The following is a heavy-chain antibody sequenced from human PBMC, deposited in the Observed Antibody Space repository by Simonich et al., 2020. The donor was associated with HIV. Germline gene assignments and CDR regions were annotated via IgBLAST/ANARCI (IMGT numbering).Heavy chain of an antibody. J-gene: IGHJ3*02. Sequence: QVQLQQWGAGLLEPSETLSLTCAVYGGSFSGYCWCWIRQFPGKGLEWIGVINRSGSTYYTPSLKSLRIVSVDMSKYQFSLKLNSVTAADTAVYYCARSADHHYESSGHYFDAFDIWGQGTMVTVSS. V-gene: IGHV4-34*01. CDR3: ARSADHHYESSGHYFDAFDI. CDR1: GGSFSGYC. CDR2: INRSGST. D-gene: IGHD3-22*01.